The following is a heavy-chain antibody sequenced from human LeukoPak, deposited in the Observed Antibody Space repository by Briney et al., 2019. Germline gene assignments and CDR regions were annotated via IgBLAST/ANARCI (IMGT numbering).Heavy chain of an antibody. CDR2: IYYSGST. D-gene: IGHD3-16*02. CDR3: ARAKYRNAFDI. Sequence: SETLSLTCTVSGGSISSGDYYWSWIRQPPGKGLEWIGYIYYSGSTYYNPSLKSRVTISVDTSKNQSSLKLSSVTAADTAVYYCARAKYRNAFDIWGQGTMITVSS. V-gene: IGHV4-30-4*08. CDR1: GGSISSGDYY. J-gene: IGHJ3*02.